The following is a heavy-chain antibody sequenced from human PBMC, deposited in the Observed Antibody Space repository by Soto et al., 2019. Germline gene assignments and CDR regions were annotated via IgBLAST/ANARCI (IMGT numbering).Heavy chain of an antibody. J-gene: IGHJ4*02. Sequence: QVQLQESGPGLVRSSQTLSLTCSVSGGYISTGGNYWNWIRQHPGKGLDWIGFIYYTGHTNYIPPPESRASISADMSENQFSLTLTSVTAADTAVYYCAREDIDESFFDHWGQGILVTVSS. CDR3: AREDIDESFFDH. V-gene: IGHV4-31*03. CDR1: GGYISTGGNY. CDR2: IYYTGHT.